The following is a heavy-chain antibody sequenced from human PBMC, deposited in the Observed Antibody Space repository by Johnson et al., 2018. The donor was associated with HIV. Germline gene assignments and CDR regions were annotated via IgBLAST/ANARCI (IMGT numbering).Heavy chain of an antibody. CDR3: TTARNRLWSSSGWTGFWAFDV. CDR1: GFTFRSYW. Sequence: VQLVESGGGLVQPGGSLRLSCTASGFTFRSYWMTWVRQAPGKGLEWVANIKQDGREKYYVDSVKGRFTISRDNAKNTMYLQMNSLRAEDTAVYYCTTARNRLWSSSGWTGFWAFDVWGQGTMVTVSS. J-gene: IGHJ3*01. CDR2: IKQDGREK. D-gene: IGHD6-19*01. V-gene: IGHV3-7*05.